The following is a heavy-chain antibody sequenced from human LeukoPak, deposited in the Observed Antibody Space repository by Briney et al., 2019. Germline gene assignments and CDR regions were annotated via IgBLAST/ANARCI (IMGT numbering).Heavy chain of an antibody. J-gene: IGHJ3*02. CDR1: GGSISSYY. CDR2: IYTSGST. V-gene: IGHV4-4*07. CDR3: ARVGYDSSRNAFDI. D-gene: IGHD3-22*01. Sequence: SETLSLTCTVSGGSISSYYWSWIRQPAGKGLEWIGRIYTSGSTNYNPSLKSRVTMSVDTSKNQFSLKLSSVTAADTAVYYCARVGYDSSRNAFDIWGQGTMVTVSS.